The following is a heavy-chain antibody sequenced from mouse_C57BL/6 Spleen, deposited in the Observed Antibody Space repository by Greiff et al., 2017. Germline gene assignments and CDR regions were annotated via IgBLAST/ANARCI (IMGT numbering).Heavy chain of an antibody. CDR1: GYTFTDYY. CDR2: INPNNGGT. Sequence: VQLQQSGPELVKPGASVKISCKASGYTFTDYYMNWVKQSHGKSLEWIGDINPNNGGTSYNQKFKGKATLTVDKSSSTAYMELRSLTSEDSAVYYCARGSSGIYAMDDWGQGTSVTVSS. V-gene: IGHV1-26*01. J-gene: IGHJ4*01. D-gene: IGHD3-2*02. CDR3: ARGSSGIYAMDD.